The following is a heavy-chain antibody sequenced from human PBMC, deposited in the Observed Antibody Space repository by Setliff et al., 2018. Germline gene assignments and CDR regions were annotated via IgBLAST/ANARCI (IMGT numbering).Heavy chain of an antibody. CDR1: GFTFSTYR. Sequence: HPGGSLRLSCAASGFTFSTYRMHWVRQAPGKGLEWVSVIYNRGHTYYADSVKGRFTISRDSSKNTLYLQMNSLTAEDTAMYYCARDRGGTNPWFDSWGQGTLVTVSS. CDR2: IYNRGHT. J-gene: IGHJ5*01. CDR3: ARDRGGTNPWFDS. V-gene: IGHV3-53*01. D-gene: IGHD3-10*01.